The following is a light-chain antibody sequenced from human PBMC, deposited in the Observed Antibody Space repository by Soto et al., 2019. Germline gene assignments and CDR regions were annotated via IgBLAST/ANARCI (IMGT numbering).Light chain of an antibody. J-gene: IGLJ2*01. CDR1: SSDVGGYNY. V-gene: IGLV2-8*01. CDR2: EVS. Sequence: QSALTQPPSASGSPGQSVTISCTGTSSDVGGYNYVSWYQQHPGTAPKLMIYEVSKRPSGVPDRFSGSKSGNTASLTVSGLQDEDEADYYCSSYAGSNKVFGGGTKVTVL. CDR3: SSYAGSNKV.